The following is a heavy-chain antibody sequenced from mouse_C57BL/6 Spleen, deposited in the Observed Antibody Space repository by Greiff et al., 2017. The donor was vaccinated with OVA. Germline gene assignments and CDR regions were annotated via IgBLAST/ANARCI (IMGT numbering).Heavy chain of an antibody. D-gene: IGHD1-1*01. CDR2: IDPETGGT. CDR3: TRGLLLLD. V-gene: IGHV1-15*01. J-gene: IGHJ2*01. CDR1: GYTFTDYE. Sequence: VQLQQSGAELVRPGASVTLSCKASGYTFTDYEMHWVKQTPVHGLEWIGAIDPETGGTAYNQKFKGKAILTAYKSSSTAYMELRSLTSEDSAVYYCTRGLLLLDWGQGTTLTVSS.